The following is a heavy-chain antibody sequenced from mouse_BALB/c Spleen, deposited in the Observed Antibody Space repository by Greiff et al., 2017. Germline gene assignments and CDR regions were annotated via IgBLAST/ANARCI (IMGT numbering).Heavy chain of an antibody. CDR3: AIFNSYFDY. CDR2: ISSGGGST. D-gene: IGHD1-3*01. J-gene: IGHJ2*01. CDR1: GFAFSSYD. Sequence: EVKVVESGGGLVKPGGSLKLSCAASGFAFSSYDMSWVRQTPEKRLEWVAYISSGGGSTYYPDTVKGRFTISRDNAKNTLYLQMSSLKSEDTAMYYCAIFNSYFDYWGQGTTLTVSS. V-gene: IGHV5-12-1*01.